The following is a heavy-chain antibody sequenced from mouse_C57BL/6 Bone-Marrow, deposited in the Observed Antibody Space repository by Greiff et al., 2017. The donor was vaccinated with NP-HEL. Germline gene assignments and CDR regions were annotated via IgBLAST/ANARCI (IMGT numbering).Heavy chain of an antibody. J-gene: IGHJ4*01. V-gene: IGHV1-5*01. D-gene: IGHD1-1*01. CDR1: GYTFTSYW. CDR2: IYPGNSDT. CDR3: TRGTYYYGSSGSIAMDY. Sequence: VQLVESGTVLARPGASVKMSCKTSGYTFTSYWMHWVKQRPGQGLEWIGAIYPGNSDTSYNQKFKGKAKLTAVTSASTAYMELSSLTNEDSAVYYCTRGTYYYGSSGSIAMDYWGQGTSVTVSS.